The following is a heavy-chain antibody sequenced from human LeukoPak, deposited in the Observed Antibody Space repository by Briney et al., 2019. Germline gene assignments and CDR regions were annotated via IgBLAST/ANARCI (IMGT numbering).Heavy chain of an antibody. CDR3: ARDGEWLVPSAEYFQH. V-gene: IGHV3-33*01. CDR2: XWYDGSNK. J-gene: IGHJ1*01. D-gene: IGHD6-19*01. CDR1: GFTFSSYG. Sequence: GGSLRLSCAASGFTFSSYGMHWVRQAPGKGLEWVAVXWYDGSNKYYADSVKGRFTISRDNSKNTLYLQMNSLRAEDTAVYYCARDGEWLVPSAEYFQHWGQGTLVTVSS.